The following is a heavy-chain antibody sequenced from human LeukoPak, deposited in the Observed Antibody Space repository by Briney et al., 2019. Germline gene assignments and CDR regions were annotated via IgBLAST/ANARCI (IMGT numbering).Heavy chain of an antibody. V-gene: IGHV1-2*02. D-gene: IGHD4-23*01. CDR2: INPNSGGT. Sequence: GASVKVSCKASGYTFTGYYMHWVRQAPGQGLEGMGWINPNSGGTNYAQKFQGRVTMTRDTSISTAYMELSRLRSDDTAVYYCARGTVVTPKYHFDYWGQGTLVTVSS. CDR3: ARGTVVTPKYHFDY. CDR1: GYTFTGYY. J-gene: IGHJ4*02.